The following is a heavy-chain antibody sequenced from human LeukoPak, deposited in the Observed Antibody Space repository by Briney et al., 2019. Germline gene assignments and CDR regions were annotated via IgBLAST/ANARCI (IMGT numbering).Heavy chain of an antibody. CDR3: ARGIEYSRSGSDY. CDR1: GFTFSSYS. Sequence: GGSLRLSCAASGFTFSSYSMNWVRQAPGKGLEWVSSISSSSTYIYYADSVKGRFTISRDNAKNSLYLQMNSLRSDDTAVYYCARGIEYSRSGSDYWGQGTLVTVSS. CDR2: ISSSSTYI. J-gene: IGHJ4*02. D-gene: IGHD6-6*01. V-gene: IGHV3-21*04.